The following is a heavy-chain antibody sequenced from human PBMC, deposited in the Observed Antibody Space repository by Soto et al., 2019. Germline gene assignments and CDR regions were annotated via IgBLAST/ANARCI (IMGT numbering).Heavy chain of an antibody. CDR1: GFIFSNYA. J-gene: IGHJ5*01. Sequence: PGGSLRLSCAASGFIFSNYAMHWVRQAPGKGLEWVAVIWYDGSNKYYADSVKGRFTISRDNSKNTLYLQMNSLRAEDTAVYYCARDSRYYVFWSGYYHTRFYSWGQRTPLPIAS. V-gene: IGHV3-33*08. CDR3: ARDSRYYVFWSGYYHTRFYS. D-gene: IGHD3-3*01. CDR2: IWYDGSNK.